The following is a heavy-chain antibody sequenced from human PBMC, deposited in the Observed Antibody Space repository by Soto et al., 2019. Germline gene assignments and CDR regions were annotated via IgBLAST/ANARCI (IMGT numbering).Heavy chain of an antibody. Sequence: QVQLQESGPGLVKPSETLSLPCTVSGGSVSSGNYYWSWIRQPPGKGLEWIGHHYYTGSTKYNPSLKSRVTISVDTSKNQFSLKLSSVTAADTAVYYCARAVDTAMFYYFDYWGQGTLVTVSS. D-gene: IGHD5-18*01. J-gene: IGHJ4*02. CDR2: HYYTGST. CDR1: GGSVSSGNYY. V-gene: IGHV4-61*01. CDR3: ARAVDTAMFYYFDY.